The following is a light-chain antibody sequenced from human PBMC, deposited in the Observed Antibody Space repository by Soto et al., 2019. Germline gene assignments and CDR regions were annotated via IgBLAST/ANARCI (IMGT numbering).Light chain of an antibody. Sequence: VQMTQSPSSLSASVGERVTITCRASQSINNWLAWYHQKPGKDTKFLIYDASTLETGVPSRFSGSASGTEFTLTISGLQPEDVASYYCQQYDTYPLTFGGGTRVELK. CDR2: DAS. CDR1: QSINNW. V-gene: IGKV1-5*01. J-gene: IGKJ4*01. CDR3: QQYDTYPLT.